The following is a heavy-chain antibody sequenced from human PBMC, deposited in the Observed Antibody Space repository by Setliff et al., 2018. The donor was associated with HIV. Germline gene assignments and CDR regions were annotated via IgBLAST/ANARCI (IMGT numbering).Heavy chain of an antibody. Sequence: SVKVSCKASGGPFTSAFNWVRQVPGQGLEWMGGVIPIFGTANYAQNFGGRVTITADQSTTTSYLQLNSLRFEETAIYYCASDSPAARFEELEDHYYYFMDVWGKGTTVTVS. V-gene: IGHV1-69*13. D-gene: IGHD3-10*01. CDR1: GGPFTSA. CDR2: VIPIFGTA. CDR3: ASDSPAARFEELEDHYYYFMDV. J-gene: IGHJ6*03.